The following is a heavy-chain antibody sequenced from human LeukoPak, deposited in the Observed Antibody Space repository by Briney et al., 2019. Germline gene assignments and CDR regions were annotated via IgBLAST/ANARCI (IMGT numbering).Heavy chain of an antibody. D-gene: IGHD3-22*01. CDR2: ISGSGGST. CDR3: VKGAGYYYDSRFDY. CDR1: GFTFSSYA. J-gene: IGHJ4*02. V-gene: IGHV3-23*01. Sequence: GGSLRLSCAASGFTFSSYATSWVRQAPGKGLEWVSAISGSGGSTYYADSVKGRFTISRDNSKNTLYLQMNSLRAEDTALYYCVKGAGYYYDSRFDYWGQGTLVTVSS.